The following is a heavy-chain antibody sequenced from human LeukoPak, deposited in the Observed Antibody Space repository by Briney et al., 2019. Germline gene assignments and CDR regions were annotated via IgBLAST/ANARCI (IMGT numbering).Heavy chain of an antibody. CDR3: ARSRRGYSYGKDWYFDL. Sequence: PSETLALTCTVSGGSLSSYYWSWLRQPPGKGLEWMGYIYYSGSTNYNPSLTSRVTISVDTSKNQFSLKLSSVTAADTAVYYCARSRRGYSYGKDWYFDLWGRGTLVTVSS. CDR1: GGSLSSYY. J-gene: IGHJ2*01. V-gene: IGHV4-59*01. CDR2: IYYSGST. D-gene: IGHD5-18*01.